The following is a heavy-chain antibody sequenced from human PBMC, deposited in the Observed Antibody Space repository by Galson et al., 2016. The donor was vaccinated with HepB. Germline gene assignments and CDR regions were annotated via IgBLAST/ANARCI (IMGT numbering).Heavy chain of an antibody. CDR2: MNQDGSER. V-gene: IGHV3-7*04. CDR3: ARSYVSTGGTRYFDY. CDR1: GFTFSSYW. J-gene: IGHJ4*02. Sequence: SLRLSCAASGFTFSSYWMNWVRQAPGKGLEWVANMNQDGSERYYVDSVKGRFTVSRDNANNALYLRISSLRVEDTAVYYCARSYVSTGGTRYFDYWGQGALVTVSS. D-gene: IGHD3-16*01.